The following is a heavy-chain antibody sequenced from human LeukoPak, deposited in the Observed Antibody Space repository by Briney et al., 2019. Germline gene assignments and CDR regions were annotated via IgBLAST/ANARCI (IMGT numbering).Heavy chain of an antibody. CDR2: ISSTGGST. CDR3: AKMYGDAY. Sequence: GGSLRLSCAASGFTFSDYALSWVRQAPGKGLEGVSAISSTGGSTYYADSVKGRFTISRDYSKNTLYLQMSSLRAEDTAIYFCAKMYGDAYWGQGTLVTVSS. D-gene: IGHD4-17*01. V-gene: IGHV3-23*01. CDR1: GFTFSDYA. J-gene: IGHJ4*02.